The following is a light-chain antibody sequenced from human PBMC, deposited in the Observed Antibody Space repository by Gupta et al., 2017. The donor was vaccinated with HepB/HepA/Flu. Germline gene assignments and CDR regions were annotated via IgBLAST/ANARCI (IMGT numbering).Light chain of an antibody. CDR1: QDIGSW. J-gene: IGKJ1*01. CDR2: GTS. Sequence: GDRVIISCRASQDIGSWLAWYQRKPGRATKLLISGTSNLQKGVPSRFSGRGSWIEFTPTIDNLQPEDFATYFCQQADSFPWTFGLGTRVEVK. V-gene: IGKV1-12*01. CDR3: QQADSFPWT.